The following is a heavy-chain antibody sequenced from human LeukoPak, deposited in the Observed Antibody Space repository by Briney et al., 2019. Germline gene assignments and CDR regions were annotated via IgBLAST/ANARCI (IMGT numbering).Heavy chain of an antibody. CDR1: GFTFDDYA. V-gene: IGHV3-9*01. J-gene: IGHJ4*02. CDR3: AKAPHLQGLMVRYFDY. CDR2: ISWNSGSI. Sequence: GGSLRLSCAASGFTFDDYAMHWVRHAPGKGLEWVSGISWNSGSIGYADSVKGRFTISRDNAKNSLYLQMNSLRAEDTALYYCAKAPHLQGLMVRYFDYWGQGTLVTVSS. D-gene: IGHD3-10*01.